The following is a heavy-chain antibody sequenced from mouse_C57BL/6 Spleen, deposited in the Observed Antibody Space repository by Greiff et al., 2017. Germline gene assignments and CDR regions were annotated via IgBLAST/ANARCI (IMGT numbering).Heavy chain of an antibody. CDR1: GYSFTSYY. CDR3: ARGDVGVPFDY. J-gene: IGHJ2*01. CDR2: IYPGSGNT. Sequence: VQLQQSGPELVKPGASVKISCKASGYSFTSYYIHWVKQRPGQGLEWIGWIYPGSGNTKYNEKFKGKATLPADTSSSTAYMQLSSLTSEDSAVYYCARGDVGVPFDYWGQGTTLTVSS. D-gene: IGHD3-3*01. V-gene: IGHV1-66*01.